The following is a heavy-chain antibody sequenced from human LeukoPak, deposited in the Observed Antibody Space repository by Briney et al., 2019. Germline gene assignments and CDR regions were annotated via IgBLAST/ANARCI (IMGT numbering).Heavy chain of an antibody. CDR3: ASSLAVAGTEADY. CDR1: GGTFSSYA. V-gene: IGHV1-69*06. J-gene: IGHJ4*02. D-gene: IGHD6-19*01. Sequence: GASVKVSCKASGGTFSSYAINWVRQAPGQGLEWMGGIIPIFGTANYAQKFQGRVTITADKSTSTAYMELSSLRSEDTAVYYCASSLAVAGTEADYWGQGTLVTVSS. CDR2: IIPIFGTA.